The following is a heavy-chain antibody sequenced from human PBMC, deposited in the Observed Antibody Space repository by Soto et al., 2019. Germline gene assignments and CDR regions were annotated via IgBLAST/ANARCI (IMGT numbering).Heavy chain of an antibody. CDR1: GFTFSSYS. CDR3: ARDGSVELQSDAFDI. Sequence: EVQLVESGGGLVKPGGSLRLSCAASGFTFSSYSMNWVSQAPGKGLEWVSSISSSSSYIYYADSVKGRFTISRDNAKNSMYLQMNSLRAEDTAVYYCARDGSVELQSDAFDIWGQGTMVTVSS. D-gene: IGHD1-7*01. J-gene: IGHJ3*02. V-gene: IGHV3-21*01. CDR2: ISSSSSYI.